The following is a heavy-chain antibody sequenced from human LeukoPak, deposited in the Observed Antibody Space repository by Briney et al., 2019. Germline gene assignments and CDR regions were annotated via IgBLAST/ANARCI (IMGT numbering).Heavy chain of an antibody. J-gene: IGHJ4*02. Sequence: GGSLRLSCAASGFTFSSCAMSWVRQAPGKGLEWVSAISSSGGNTYYADSVKGRFTISRDNPKNTLYLQMNSLRAEDTAVYYCAKGGSDYDDHGYSFDYWGQGALVTVSS. CDR3: AKGGSDYDDHGYSFDY. V-gene: IGHV3-23*01. CDR2: ISSSGGNT. D-gene: IGHD1-26*01. CDR1: GFTFSSCA.